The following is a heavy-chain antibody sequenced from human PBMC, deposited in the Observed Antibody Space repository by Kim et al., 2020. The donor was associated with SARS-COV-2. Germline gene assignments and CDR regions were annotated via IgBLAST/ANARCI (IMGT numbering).Heavy chain of an antibody. D-gene: IGHD5-12*01. CDR1: GYTFTSYA. CDR2: INTNTGNP. J-gene: IGHJ6*02. Sequence: ASVKVSCKASGYTFTSYAMNWVRQAPGQGLEWMGWINTNTGNPTYAQGFTGRFVFSLDTSVSTAYLQISSLKAEDTAVYYCARGLAGYDFYYYYYGMDVWGQGTTVTVSS. CDR3: ARGLAGYDFYYYYYGMDV. V-gene: IGHV7-4-1*02.